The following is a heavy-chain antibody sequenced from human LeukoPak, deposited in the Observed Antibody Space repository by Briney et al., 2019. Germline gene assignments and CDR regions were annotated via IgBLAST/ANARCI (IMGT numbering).Heavy chain of an antibody. CDR2: ISGGAIST. Sequence: GGSLRLSCAASGFTFSSSAMSWVRQAPGKGLEWVSAISGGAISTYYSHSVKARFTTSRDTSKTTLYLQMNSLRAEDTAVYYCAKGGSGWSRGLDCWGQGTLVTVS. V-gene: IGHV3-23*01. J-gene: IGHJ4*02. D-gene: IGHD6-19*01. CDR1: GFTFSSSA. CDR3: AKGGSGWSRGLDC.